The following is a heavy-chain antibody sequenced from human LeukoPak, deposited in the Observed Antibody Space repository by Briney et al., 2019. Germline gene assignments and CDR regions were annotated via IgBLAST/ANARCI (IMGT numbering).Heavy chain of an antibody. D-gene: IGHD2-2*01. CDR1: GYTFTGYY. CDR3: ARSGYCSSTSCYAYFDY. V-gene: IGHV1-2*02. J-gene: IGHJ4*02. Sequence: GASVKVSCKASGYTFTGYYMHWVRQAPGQGLEWMGWINPNSGGTNYAQKFQGRVTMTRDTSISTAYMELSRLRSDDTAVYYCARSGYCSSTSCYAYFDYWGQGTLVTVSS. CDR2: INPNSGGT.